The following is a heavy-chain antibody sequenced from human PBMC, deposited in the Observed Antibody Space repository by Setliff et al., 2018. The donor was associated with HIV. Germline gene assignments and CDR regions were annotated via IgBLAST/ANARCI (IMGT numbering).Heavy chain of an antibody. CDR1: SGSMTGHY. CDR3: ARGLSSQTYWGTRPLGLDY. Sequence: PSETLSLTCNVSSGSMTGHYWTWVRQPPGKGLEWIGYLHSLGASRVSDTPNYSPSLKSRITISLDTSKSQFSLTMTSVTAADTAVYYCARGLSSQTYWGTRPLGLDYWGQGSLVTVSS. J-gene: IGHJ4*01. V-gene: IGHV4-4*08. D-gene: IGHD2-2*01. CDR2: LHSLGASRVSDTP.